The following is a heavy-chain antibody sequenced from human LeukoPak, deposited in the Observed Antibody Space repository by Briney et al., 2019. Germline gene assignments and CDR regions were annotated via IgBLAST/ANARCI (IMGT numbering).Heavy chain of an antibody. CDR1: GGFISSYY. V-gene: IGHV4-59*05. CDR3: ARSTSGLYFWADT. D-gene: IGHD1-26*01. Sequence: SETLSLTCTVSGGFISSYYWSWIRQPPGKGLEWIGSIYYNGNTYYNPSLKSRVTISADTSKDQFSLRLTSVTAADTAVYYCARSTSGLYFWADTWSQGSRVTVSS. J-gene: IGHJ4*02. CDR2: IYYNGNT.